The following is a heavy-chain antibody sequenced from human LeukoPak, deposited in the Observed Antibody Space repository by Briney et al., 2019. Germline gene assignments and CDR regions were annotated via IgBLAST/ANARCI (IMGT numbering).Heavy chain of an antibody. CDR3: SRDYWGYSYGYSNY. Sequence: GGSLRLSCTASGFRFGDYGMSWVRQAPGKGLEWGGVIRSKAYDGTTEYAASVKGRFSISRDDSKSIAYLQMNSLKTEDTAVYYCSRDYWGYSYGYSNYWGQGTLVTVSS. CDR1: GFRFGDYG. D-gene: IGHD5-18*01. CDR2: IRSKAYDGTT. J-gene: IGHJ4*02. V-gene: IGHV3-49*04.